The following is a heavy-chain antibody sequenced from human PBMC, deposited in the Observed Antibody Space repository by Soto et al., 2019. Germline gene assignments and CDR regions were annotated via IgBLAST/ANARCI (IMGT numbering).Heavy chain of an antibody. J-gene: IGHJ4*02. CDR1: GGSISSGGYY. D-gene: IGHD2-15*01. CDR3: AQSETYCSGGSCYWGRFDY. V-gene: IGHV4-31*03. CDR2: IYYSGST. Sequence: SETLSLTCTVSGGSISSGGYYWSWIRQHPGKGLEWIGYIYYSGSTYYNPSLKSRVTISVDTSKNQFSLKLSSVTAADTAVYNCAQSETYCSGGSCYWGRFDYWGQGTLVTVSS.